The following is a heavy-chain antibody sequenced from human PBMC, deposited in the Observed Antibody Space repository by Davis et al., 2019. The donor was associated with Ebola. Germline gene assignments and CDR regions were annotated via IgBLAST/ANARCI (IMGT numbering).Heavy chain of an antibody. J-gene: IGHJ6*02. Sequence: SVKVSCKASGYTFTSYDINWVRQATGQGPEWLGWMNTNSGNTGYAQNFQGRVTMTRNTSISTAYMELSSLRSEDTAVYYCARVLGGYGYPYYYYYYGMDVWGQGTTVTVSS. D-gene: IGHD5-18*01. CDR3: ARVLGGYGYPYYYYYYGMDV. V-gene: IGHV1-8*01. CDR1: GYTFTSYD. CDR2: MNTNSGNT.